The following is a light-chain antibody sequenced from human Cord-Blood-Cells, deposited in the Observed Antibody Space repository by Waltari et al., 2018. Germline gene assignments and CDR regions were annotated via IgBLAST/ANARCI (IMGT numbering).Light chain of an antibody. CDR2: EVS. CDR1: SSAVGGYNY. CDR3: SSYAGSNNWV. J-gene: IGLJ3*02. Sequence: QSALNQPPSASGSPGQSVTISCTGTSSAVGGYNYVSWYQQNPGKAPKLMIYEVSKRPSGVPDRFSGSKSGNTASLTVSGLQAEDEADYYCSSYAGSNNWVFGGGTKLTVL. V-gene: IGLV2-8*01.